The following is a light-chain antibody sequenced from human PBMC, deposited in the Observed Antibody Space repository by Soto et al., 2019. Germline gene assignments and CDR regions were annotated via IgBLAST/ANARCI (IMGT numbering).Light chain of an antibody. Sequence: QSVLTQPASVSGSPGQSITVSCTGTSSDVGSYNLVSWYQQYPGKAPKLMIYEVSKRPSGVSNRFSGAKSGNTASLTISGLQAEDEADYYCLSWAGSRTYYLSGTGTKVTVL. V-gene: IGLV2-23*02. CDR3: LSWAGSRTYYL. CDR1: SSDVGSYNL. J-gene: IGLJ1*01. CDR2: EVS.